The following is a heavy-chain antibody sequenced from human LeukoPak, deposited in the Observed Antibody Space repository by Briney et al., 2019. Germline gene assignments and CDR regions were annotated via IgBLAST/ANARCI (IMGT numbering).Heavy chain of an antibody. CDR3: ARALPVWVGDQSLAIDY. Sequence: SETLSLTCTVSGGSISIYYWSWIRQPPGKGLEWIGYIYYSGSTNYNPSLKSRVTISVDTSKNQFSLKLSSVTAADTAVYYCARALPVWVGDQSLAIDYWGQGTLVTVSS. D-gene: IGHD3-10*01. V-gene: IGHV4-59*01. J-gene: IGHJ4*02. CDR2: IYYSGST. CDR1: GGSISIYY.